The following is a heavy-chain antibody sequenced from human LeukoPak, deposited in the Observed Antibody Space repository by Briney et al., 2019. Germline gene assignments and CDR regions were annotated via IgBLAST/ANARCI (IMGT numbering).Heavy chain of an antibody. D-gene: IGHD1-26*01. V-gene: IGHV1-69*06. J-gene: IGHJ4*02. CDR2: IIPIFGTA. Sequence: SVKVSCKASGGTFSSYAISWVRQAPGQGLEWMGRIIPIFGTANYAQKFQGRVTITADKSTGTAYMELSSLRSEDTAVYYCAYSGSYWAPPYWGQGTLVTVSS. CDR3: AYSGSYWAPPY. CDR1: GGTFSSYA.